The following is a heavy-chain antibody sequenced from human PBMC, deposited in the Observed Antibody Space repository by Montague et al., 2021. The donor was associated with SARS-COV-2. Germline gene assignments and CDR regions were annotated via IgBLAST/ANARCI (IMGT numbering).Heavy chain of an antibody. D-gene: IGHD2/OR15-2a*01. V-gene: IGHV4-39*01. CDR2: NYYTVNT. Sequence: SETLSLTCTVSGGSISSTAYYWGWIRQPPGKGLEWIGSNYYTVNTYYNLSLKSRVTISVGASKNQFTLTLSSVSDADTAVYYGARQTTFLRGGAPPGVWGQGTTVTVSS. CDR1: GGSISSTAYY. CDR3: ARQTTFLRGGAPPGV. J-gene: IGHJ6*02.